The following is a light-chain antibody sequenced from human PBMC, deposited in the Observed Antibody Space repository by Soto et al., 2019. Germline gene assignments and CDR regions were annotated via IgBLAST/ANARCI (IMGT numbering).Light chain of an antibody. CDR3: SSYASTSIPHVV. CDR2: DVS. CDR1: SSDVVGYNY. J-gene: IGLJ2*01. V-gene: IGLV2-14*01. Sequence: QSALTQPASVSGSPGQSITISCTGTSSDVVGYNYVSWYQQHPGKAPKLMIYDVSNRPSGVSNRFSGSKSGNTASLTISGLQAEDEADYYCSSYASTSIPHVVFGGGTKVTVL.